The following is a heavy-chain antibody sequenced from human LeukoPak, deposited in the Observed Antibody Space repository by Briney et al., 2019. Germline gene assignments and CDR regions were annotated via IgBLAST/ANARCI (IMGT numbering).Heavy chain of an antibody. CDR3: ARDDNWNDKPFDL. D-gene: IGHD1-20*01. Sequence: GGSLRLSCTASGFTFSFYMMNWVRQAPGKGLEGGSSISTSSSHIYYADSLKGRFTVSRDNAKNTLYLQMNNLRAEDTAVYYCARDDNWNDKPFDLWGPGTLVTVSS. CDR1: GFTFSFYM. CDR2: ISTSSSHI. V-gene: IGHV3-21*01. J-gene: IGHJ4*02.